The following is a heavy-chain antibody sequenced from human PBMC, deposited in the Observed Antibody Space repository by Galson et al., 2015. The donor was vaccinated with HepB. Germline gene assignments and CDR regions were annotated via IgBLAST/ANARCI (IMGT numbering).Heavy chain of an antibody. CDR2: IRSKANSYAT. CDR1: GFTFSGSA. Sequence: SLRLSCAASGFTFSGSAMHWVRQASGKGLEWVGRIRSKANSYATAYAASVKGWFTISRDDSKNTAYLQMNSLKTEDTAVYYCTRHLRDSPTDYWGQGTLVTVSS. J-gene: IGHJ4*02. D-gene: IGHD3-22*01. V-gene: IGHV3-73*01. CDR3: TRHLRDSPTDY.